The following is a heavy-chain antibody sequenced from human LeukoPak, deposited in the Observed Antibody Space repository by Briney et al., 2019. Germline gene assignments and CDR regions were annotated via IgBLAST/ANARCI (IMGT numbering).Heavy chain of an antibody. CDR2: IYPGDSDT. CDR1: GYSFTSYW. J-gene: IGHJ4*02. Sequence: GESLKISCKGSGYSFTSYWIGWVRLMPGKGLEWMGIIYPGDSDTRYSPSFQGQVTISADKSISTAYLQWSSLKASDTAMYYCARVPAYCSGGSCGYFDYWGQGTLVTVSS. D-gene: IGHD2-15*01. CDR3: ARVPAYCSGGSCGYFDY. V-gene: IGHV5-51*01.